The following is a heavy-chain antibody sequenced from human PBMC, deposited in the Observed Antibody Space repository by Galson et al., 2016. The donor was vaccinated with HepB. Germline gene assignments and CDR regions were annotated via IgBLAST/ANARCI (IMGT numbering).Heavy chain of an antibody. D-gene: IGHD5-24*01. CDR3: GKQWLNRGIDS. J-gene: IGHJ4*02. CDR2: IYHTGTT. CDR1: NASIATHGYH. Sequence: SGAEVKKPGETLSLTCTVSNASIATHGYHWSWLRQHPGKGLEWIGYIYHTGTTYYNPSLESRVDMSIDKFGGQLSLRLTSVTAADPAVYFCGKQWLNRGIDSWGQGILVTVSS. V-gene: IGHV4-31*03.